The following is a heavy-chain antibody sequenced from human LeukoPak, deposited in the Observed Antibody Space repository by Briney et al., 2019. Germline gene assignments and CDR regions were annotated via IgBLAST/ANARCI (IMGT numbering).Heavy chain of an antibody. D-gene: IGHD1-14*01. CDR3: ARVGLTRGYFDY. J-gene: IGHJ4*02. CDR2: INPNSGGT. Sequence: HWASVKVSCKASGYTFTGYYMHWVRQAPGQGLEWMGWINPNSGGTNYAQKFQGRVTMTRDTSISTAYMELSRLRSDDTAVYYCARVGLTRGYFDYWGQGTLVTVSS. CDR1: GYTFTGYY. V-gene: IGHV1-2*02.